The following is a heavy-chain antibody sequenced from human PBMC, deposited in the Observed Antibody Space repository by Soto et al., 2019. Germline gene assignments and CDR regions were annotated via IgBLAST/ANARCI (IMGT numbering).Heavy chain of an antibody. Sequence: QVQLVESGGGVVQPGRSLRLSCAASEFTFSNYGMHWVRQAPGKGLEWVAVILNDGSNRYHADSVKERCTISRDNSKNTLYLQMNSLRAEDTAVYYCARDDEYSGNGMDVWGQGTTVTVS. CDR1: EFTFSNYG. D-gene: IGHD3-10*01. CDR2: ILNDGSNR. J-gene: IGHJ6*02. V-gene: IGHV3-33*01. CDR3: ARDDEYSGNGMDV.